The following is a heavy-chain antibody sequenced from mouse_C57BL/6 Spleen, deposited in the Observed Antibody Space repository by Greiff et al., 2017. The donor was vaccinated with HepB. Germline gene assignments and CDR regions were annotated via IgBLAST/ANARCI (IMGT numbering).Heavy chain of an antibody. D-gene: IGHD1-1*01. Sequence: QVQLQQPGAELVKPGASVKLSCKASGYTFTSYWMQWVKQRPGQGLEWIGEIDPSDSYTNYNQKFKGKATLTVDTSSSTAYMQLSSLTSEDSAVYYCARWNPITTVVATDYFDYWGQGTTLTVSS. J-gene: IGHJ2*01. CDR3: ARWNPITTVVATDYFDY. CDR2: IDPSDSYT. V-gene: IGHV1-50*01. CDR1: GYTFTSYW.